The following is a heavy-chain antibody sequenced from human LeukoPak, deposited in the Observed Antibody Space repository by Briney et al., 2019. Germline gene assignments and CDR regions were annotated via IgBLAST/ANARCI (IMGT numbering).Heavy chain of an antibody. V-gene: IGHV3-48*02. CDR2: ISSSTNTI. J-gene: IGHJ3*01. D-gene: IGHD1-1*01. Sequence: QSGGSLRLSCAASGFTFSSYSMTWVRQAPGKGLEWVSYISSSTNTIYYGESVKGRFTISRDNAQNSLYLQMSSLRDDDTAVYYCARDRTFKDAFDLWGQGTMVTVSS. CDR3: ARDRTFKDAFDL. CDR1: GFTFSSYS.